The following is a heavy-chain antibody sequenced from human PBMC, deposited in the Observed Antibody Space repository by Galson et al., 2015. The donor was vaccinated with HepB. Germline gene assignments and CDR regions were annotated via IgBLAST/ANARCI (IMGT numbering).Heavy chain of an antibody. Sequence: SLRLSCAASRFTLSSHDMSWVRQAPGGGLDWIAYISGNSGAIYLADSVKGRFTISRDNAKNSLYLQMNSLRAEDTAVYYCASGRFDYWGQGFLVTVSS. CDR3: ASGRFDY. J-gene: IGHJ4*02. CDR1: RFTLSSHD. V-gene: IGHV3-48*04. CDR2: ISGNSGAI.